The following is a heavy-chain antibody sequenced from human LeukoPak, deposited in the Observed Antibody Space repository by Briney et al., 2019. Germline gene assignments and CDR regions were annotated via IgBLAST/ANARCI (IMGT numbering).Heavy chain of an antibody. V-gene: IGHV1-18*01. Sequence: GASVKVSCKASGYTFSNYGISWVRQAPGQGLEWMAWISPYNGNTNYAQKFQDRVTMTTDRSTSTADMELRSLRSDDTAVYYCAREWALRHGFDIWGQGTMVTVSS. D-gene: IGHD1-26*01. CDR3: AREWALRHGFDI. CDR1: GYTFSNYG. J-gene: IGHJ3*02. CDR2: ISPYNGNT.